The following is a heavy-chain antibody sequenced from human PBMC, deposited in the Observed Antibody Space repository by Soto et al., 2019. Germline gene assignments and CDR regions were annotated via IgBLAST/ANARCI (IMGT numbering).Heavy chain of an antibody. V-gene: IGHV3-11*01. Sequence: QVELVESGGGLVKPGGSLRLSCAASGLSFSDYYMSWIRQAPGKGLEWIAYITSSSSTIYYADSVKGRFTISRNDAKNPLYLQLDSLRAEDTAVYYCATVFRSSNFTYWGQGTLVTVSS. D-gene: IGHD3-10*02. CDR1: GLSFSDYY. CDR2: ITSSSSTI. J-gene: IGHJ4*02. CDR3: ATVFRSSNFTY.